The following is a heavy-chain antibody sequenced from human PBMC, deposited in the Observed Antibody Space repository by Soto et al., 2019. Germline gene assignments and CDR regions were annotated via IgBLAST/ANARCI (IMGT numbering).Heavy chain of an antibody. CDR1: GGSISSGGYS. J-gene: IGHJ6*02. V-gene: IGHV4-30-2*01. D-gene: IGHD3-22*01. CDR2: IYHSGST. Sequence: SETLSLTCAVSGGSISSGGYSWSWIRQPPGKGLEWIGYIYHSGSTYYNPSLKSRVTISVDRSKNQFSLKLSSVTAADTAVYYCARDYYDSSGEDYGMHVWGQGTTVTVS. CDR3: ARDYYDSSGEDYGMHV.